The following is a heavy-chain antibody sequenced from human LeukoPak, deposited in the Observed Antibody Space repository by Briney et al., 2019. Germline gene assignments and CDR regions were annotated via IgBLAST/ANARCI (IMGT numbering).Heavy chain of an antibody. D-gene: IGHD6-19*01. Sequence: GGSLRLSCAASGFTFSSNSMNWVRQAPGKGLEWVSSISSSSSYIYYADSVKGRFTISRDNAKNSLYLQMNSLRAEDTAVYYCARDHAVAGPLDYWGQGTLVTVSS. CDR3: ARDHAVAGPLDY. CDR2: ISSSSSYI. J-gene: IGHJ4*02. CDR1: GFTFSSNS. V-gene: IGHV3-21*01.